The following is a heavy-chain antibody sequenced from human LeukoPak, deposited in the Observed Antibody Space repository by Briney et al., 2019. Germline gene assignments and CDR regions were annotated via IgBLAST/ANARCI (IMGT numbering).Heavy chain of an antibody. D-gene: IGHD2/OR15-2a*01. Sequence: PSETLSLTCTVAGGSISSGGSYWSWTRQHPGKGLEWIGYIYYSGSTYYNPSLKSRVTISIDTSKNQLSLRLSSVTAADTAVYYCARDSTTEFDYWGQGTLVTVSS. CDR2: IYYSGST. CDR3: ARDSTTEFDY. CDR1: GGSISSGGSY. J-gene: IGHJ4*02. V-gene: IGHV4-31*03.